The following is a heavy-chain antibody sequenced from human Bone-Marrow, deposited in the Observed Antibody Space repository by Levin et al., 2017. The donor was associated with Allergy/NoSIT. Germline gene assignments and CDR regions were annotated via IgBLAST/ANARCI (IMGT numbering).Heavy chain of an antibody. V-gene: IGHV3-23*01. D-gene: IGHD4-17*01. CDR3: AKAGTTVMLDYSYLDV. Sequence: GESLKISCTVSGFTFSIYSINWVRQAPGKGLEWVSSLDGSSGKTHYADVVKGRFTISREYSKNTLFLQMNSLRVEDTARYYCAKAGTTVMLDYSYLDVWGEGTAVTVSS. CDR1: GFTFSIYS. CDR2: LDGSSGKT. J-gene: IGHJ6*03.